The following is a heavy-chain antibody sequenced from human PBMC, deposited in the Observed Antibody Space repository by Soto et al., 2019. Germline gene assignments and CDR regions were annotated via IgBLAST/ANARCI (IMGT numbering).Heavy chain of an antibody. J-gene: IGHJ2*01. D-gene: IGHD3-16*01. CDR3: STGGSYLSTTGCLYWDLDP. CDR1: GCSLSSNTW. V-gene: IGHV4-4*02. Sequence: QVQLQESGPGLVEPSGTLSLTCAVSGCSLSSNTWWSWVRKSQGNGLEWSGAIYHSGTTNDNPSPKSRVSISVDKSKTQFSLQVNSVTAAPTAVYYGSTGGSYLSTTGCLYWDLDPGGCGTEVT. CDR2: IYHSGTT.